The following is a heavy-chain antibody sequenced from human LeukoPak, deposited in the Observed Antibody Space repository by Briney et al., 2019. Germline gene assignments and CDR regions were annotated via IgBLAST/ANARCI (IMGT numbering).Heavy chain of an antibody. CDR2: IIPIFGTA. CDR1: GGTFSSYA. D-gene: IGHD3-10*01. V-gene: IGHV1-69*01. Sequence: SVKVSCKASGGTFSSYAISWVRQAPGQGLEWMGGIIPIFGTANYAQKFQGRVTITADESTSTAYMELSSLRSEDTAVYYCASSSGVLLWFGAPGDYFDYWGQGTLVTASS. CDR3: ASSSGVLLWFGAPGDYFDY. J-gene: IGHJ4*02.